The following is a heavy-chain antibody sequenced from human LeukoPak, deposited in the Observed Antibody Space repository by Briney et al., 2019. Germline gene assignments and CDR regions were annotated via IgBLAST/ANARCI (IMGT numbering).Heavy chain of an antibody. CDR3: ARTPADSSGWFDAFDI. Sequence: SETLFLTCTVSGGSISSYYWSWIRQPPGKGLEWIGYIYYSGSTNYNPSLKSRVTISVDTSKNQFSLKLSSVTAADTAVYYCARTPADSSGWFDAFDIWGQGTMVTVSS. CDR1: GGSISSYY. J-gene: IGHJ3*02. D-gene: IGHD6-19*01. CDR2: IYYSGST. V-gene: IGHV4-59*08.